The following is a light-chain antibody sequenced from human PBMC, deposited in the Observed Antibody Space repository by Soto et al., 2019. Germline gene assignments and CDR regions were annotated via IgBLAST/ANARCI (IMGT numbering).Light chain of an antibody. CDR2: DAS. V-gene: IGKV1-5*01. J-gene: IGKJ1*01. Sequence: DIHITQSPYSLSASGGDRVTITCRASQSISSWLAWYQQKPGKAPKLLIYDASSLESGVPSRFSGSGSGTEFTLTISSLQPDDFATYYCQQYNSYSWTFGQGTKVDNK. CDR1: QSISSW. CDR3: QQYNSYSWT.